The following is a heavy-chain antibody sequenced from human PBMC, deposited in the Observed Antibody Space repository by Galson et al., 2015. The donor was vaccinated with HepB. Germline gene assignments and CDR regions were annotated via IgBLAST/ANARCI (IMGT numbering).Heavy chain of an antibody. Sequence: QSGAEVKKPGESLRISCKGSGYSFTIYWISWVRQMPGKGLEWMGRIDPSDSYTNYSPSFQGHVTISADKSISTAYLQWSSLKASDTAMYYCARPSYCTNGVCPPDYWGQGTLVTVSS. D-gene: IGHD2-8*01. CDR2: IDPSDSYT. CDR3: ARPSYCTNGVCPPDY. CDR1: GYSFTIYW. J-gene: IGHJ4*02. V-gene: IGHV5-10-1*01.